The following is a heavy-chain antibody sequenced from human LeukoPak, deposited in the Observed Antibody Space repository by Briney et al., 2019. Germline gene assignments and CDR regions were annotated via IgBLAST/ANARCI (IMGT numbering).Heavy chain of an antibody. CDR1: VFAFSSFA. V-gene: IGHV3-23*01. D-gene: IGHD4-11*01. CDR2: VSDSGVNT. Sequence: PGGSLRLSCAASVFAFSSFAMTWVRQSPGKGLEGVSSVSDSGVNTYYAGSVRGRFTVSRDNFKNILYLQMNSLTVEDTAFYYCSKGRGSTLTNIDFWGQGALVSVSS. CDR3: SKGRGSTLTNIDF. J-gene: IGHJ4*02.